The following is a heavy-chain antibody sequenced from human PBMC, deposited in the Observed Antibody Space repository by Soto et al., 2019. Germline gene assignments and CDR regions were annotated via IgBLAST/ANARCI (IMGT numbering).Heavy chain of an antibody. J-gene: IGHJ3*02. D-gene: IGHD2-15*01. CDR2: INHSGST. CDR1: GGSLSGYY. V-gene: IGHV4-34*01. CDR3: ARPYCGAGSCSDPDAFDK. Sequence: SETLSLTCSVYGGSLSGYYWSWIRQPPGKGLEWIGEINHSGSTNYNPSLMSRVTISVDTSKNQFSLSLRSVTAADTAVYYCARPYCGAGSCSDPDAFDKWGQGTVVTVSS.